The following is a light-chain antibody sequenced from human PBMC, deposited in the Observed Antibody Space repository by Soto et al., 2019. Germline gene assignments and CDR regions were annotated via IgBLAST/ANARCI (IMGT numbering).Light chain of an antibody. V-gene: IGLV2-23*01. J-gene: IGLJ2*01. CDR3: CSYTSSTVI. CDR1: SSDVGGYSL. CDR2: EGS. Sequence: QSVLTQPASVSGSPGQSITVSCSGTSSDVGGYSLVSWYHQNPGKAPKLVIYEGSKRPSGVSNRLSGSKSGNTASLTISGLQPEDEGDNYCCSYTSSTVIFGGGTKLTVL.